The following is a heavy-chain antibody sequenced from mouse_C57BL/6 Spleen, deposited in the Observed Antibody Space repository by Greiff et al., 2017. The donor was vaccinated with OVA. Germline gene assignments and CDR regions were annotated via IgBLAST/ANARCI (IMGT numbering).Heavy chain of an antibody. Sequence: DVKLVESGGDLVKPGGSLKLSCAASGFTFSSYGMSWVRQTPDKRLEWVATISSGGSYTYYPDSVKGRFTISRDNAKNTLYLQMSSLKSEDTAMYYCASPHSSGYPYYFDYWGQGTTLTVSS. D-gene: IGHD3-2*02. V-gene: IGHV5-6*02. CDR3: ASPHSSGYPYYFDY. J-gene: IGHJ2*01. CDR2: ISSGGSYT. CDR1: GFTFSSYG.